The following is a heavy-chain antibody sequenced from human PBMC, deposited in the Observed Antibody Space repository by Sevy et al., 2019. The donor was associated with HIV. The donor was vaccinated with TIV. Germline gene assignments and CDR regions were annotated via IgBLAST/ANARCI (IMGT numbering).Heavy chain of an antibody. V-gene: IGHV1-18*04. Sequence: ASVKVSCKASGYTFTSYGISWVRQAPGQGLEWMGWISAYNGNTNYAQKLQGRVTMTTDTSTSTAYMELRSLRSDDTAVYYCARYTPRGSIAARRHQGMDVWGQGTTVTVSS. CDR3: ARYTPRGSIAARRHQGMDV. D-gene: IGHD6-6*01. CDR2: ISAYNGNT. CDR1: GYTFTSYG. J-gene: IGHJ6*02.